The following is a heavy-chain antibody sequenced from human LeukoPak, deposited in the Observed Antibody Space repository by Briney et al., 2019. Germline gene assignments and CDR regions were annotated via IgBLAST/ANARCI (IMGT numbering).Heavy chain of an antibody. J-gene: IGHJ4*02. D-gene: IGHD1-26*01. CDR3: ARDQYNGYLDY. Sequence: SETLSLTCTVSGGSISSYYWSWIRQPPGKGLEWSGYIYYSGSTYYNPSLKSRVTISVDTSKNQFSLKLSSVTAADTAVYYCARDQYNGYLDYWGQGTLVTVSS. CDR2: IYYSGST. CDR1: GGSISSYY. V-gene: IGHV4-59*01.